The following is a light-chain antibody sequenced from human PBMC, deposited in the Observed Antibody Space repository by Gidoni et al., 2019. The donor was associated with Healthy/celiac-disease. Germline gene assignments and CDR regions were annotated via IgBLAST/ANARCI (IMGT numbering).Light chain of an antibody. CDR1: QSISSY. CDR3: QQSYSTPIT. J-gene: IGKJ5*01. Sequence: IQMTPSPSSLSASVGDRVTITCRASQSISSYLNWYQQKPGKAPKLLIYAASSLQSGVPSRISGSGSRTDFTLTISSLQPEDFATYYCQQSYSTPITFGQGTRLEIK. CDR2: AAS. V-gene: IGKV1-39*01.